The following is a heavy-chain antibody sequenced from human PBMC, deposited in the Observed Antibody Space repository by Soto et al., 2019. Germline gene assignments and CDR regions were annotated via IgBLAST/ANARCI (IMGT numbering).Heavy chain of an antibody. D-gene: IGHD3-16*02. CDR3: ARDLSDTFGGVIVPFDY. CDR1: GGTFSSYA. CDR2: IVPIFGTA. V-gene: IGHV1-69*06. J-gene: IGHJ4*02. Sequence: SVKVSCKASGGTFSSYAISWVRQAPGQGLEWMGGIVPIFGTANYAQKFQGRVTITADKSTSTAYMELSSLRSEDTAVYYCARDLSDTFGGVIVPFDYWGQGTLVTVSS.